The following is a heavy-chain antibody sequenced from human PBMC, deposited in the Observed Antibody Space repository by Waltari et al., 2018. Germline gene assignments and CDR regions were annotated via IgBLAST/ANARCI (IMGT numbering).Heavy chain of an antibody. V-gene: IGHV1-69*12. Sequence: QVQLVQSGAEVKKPGSSVKVSCKASGGTFSSYAISWVRQAPGQGLEWMGGIFPIFGTANYVRKFQGSVTITADESPGTAYMELSSLRSEDTAVYYCASQRGGRQWLVPNYWGQGTLVTVSS. J-gene: IGHJ4*02. CDR1: GGTFSSYA. CDR3: ASQRGGRQWLVPNY. CDR2: IFPIFGTA. D-gene: IGHD6-19*01.